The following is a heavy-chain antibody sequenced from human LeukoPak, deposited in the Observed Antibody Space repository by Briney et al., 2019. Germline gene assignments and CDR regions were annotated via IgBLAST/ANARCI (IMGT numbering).Heavy chain of an antibody. D-gene: IGHD1-26*01. J-gene: IGHJ4*02. Sequence: GGSLRLSCAASGFTFSSYEMNWVRQAPGKGLEWVSSISSSSSYIYYADSVKGRFTISRDNAKNSLYLQMNSLRAEDTAVYYCAREGIVGPFDYWGQGTLVTVSS. CDR1: GFTFSSYE. CDR3: AREGIVGPFDY. CDR2: ISSSSSYI. V-gene: IGHV3-21*01.